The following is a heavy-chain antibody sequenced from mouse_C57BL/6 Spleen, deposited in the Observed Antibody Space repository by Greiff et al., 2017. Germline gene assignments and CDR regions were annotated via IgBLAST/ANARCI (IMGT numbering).Heavy chain of an antibody. D-gene: IGHD2-2*01. V-gene: IGHV1-64*01. CDR1: GYTFTSYW. J-gene: IGHJ3*01. Sequence: QVQLQQSGAELVKPGASVKLSCKASGYTFTSYWMHWVKQRPGQGLEWIGMIHPNSGSTNYNEKFKSKATLTVDKSSSTAYMQLSSLTSEDSAVYYCAREGVTTRFAYWGQGTLVTVSA. CDR2: IHPNSGST. CDR3: AREGVTTRFAY.